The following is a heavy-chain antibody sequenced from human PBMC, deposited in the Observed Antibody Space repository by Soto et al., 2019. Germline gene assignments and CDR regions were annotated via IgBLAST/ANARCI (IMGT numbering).Heavy chain of an antibody. CDR3: AKDLHWFAMDV. CDR1: GFTFSSYA. V-gene: IGHV3-23*01. D-gene: IGHD3-10*01. CDR2: ISGSGGST. Sequence: GGSLRLSCAASGFTFSSYAMSWVRQAPGKGLEWVSAISGSGGSTYYADSVKGRFTISRDNSMNTLFLQMNSLRADDTAIYYCAKDLHWFAMDVWGQGTTVTVSS. J-gene: IGHJ6*02.